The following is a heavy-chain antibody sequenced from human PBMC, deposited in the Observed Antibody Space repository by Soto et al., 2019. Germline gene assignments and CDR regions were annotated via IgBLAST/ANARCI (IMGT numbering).Heavy chain of an antibody. V-gene: IGHV1-18*04. CDR3: ARAVMITFGGVIVPTTPYYYYYGMDV. CDR2: ISAYNGNT. CDR1: GYTFTGYG. Sequence: ASVKVSCKASGYTFTGYGISWVRQAPGQGLEWMGWISAYNGNTNYAQKLQGRVTMTTDTSTSTAHMELRSLRSDDTAVYYCARAVMITFGGVIVPTTPYYYYYGMDVWGQGTTVTVSS. D-gene: IGHD3-16*02. J-gene: IGHJ6*02.